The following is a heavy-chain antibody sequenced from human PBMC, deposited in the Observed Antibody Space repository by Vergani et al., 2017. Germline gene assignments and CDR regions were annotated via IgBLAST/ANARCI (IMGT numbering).Heavy chain of an antibody. CDR2: ISYDGSNK. J-gene: IGHJ4*02. V-gene: IGHV3-30*18. CDR1: GFTFSSYG. CDR3: AKDGGEVLWFGDH. Sequence: QVQLVESGGGVVQPGRSLRLSCAASGFTFSSYGMHWVRQAPGKGLEWVAVISYDGSNKYYAESVKGRFTISRDNSKNTLYLQMNSLRAEETAVYYCAKDGGEVLWFGDHWGQGTLVTVSS. D-gene: IGHD3-10*01.